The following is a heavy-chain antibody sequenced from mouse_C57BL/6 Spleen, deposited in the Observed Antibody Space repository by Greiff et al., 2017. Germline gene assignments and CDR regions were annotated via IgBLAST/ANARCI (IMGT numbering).Heavy chain of an antibody. CDR1: GYTFTSYW. Sequence: QVQLKQPGTELVKPGASVKLSCKASGYTFTSYWMHWVKQRPGQGLEWIGNINPSNGGTNYNEKFKSKATLTVDKSSSTAYMQLSSLTSEDSAVYYCAREGFITTVPWYFDVWGTGTTVTVSS. CDR3: AREGFITTVPWYFDV. CDR2: INPSNGGT. J-gene: IGHJ1*03. D-gene: IGHD1-1*01. V-gene: IGHV1-53*01.